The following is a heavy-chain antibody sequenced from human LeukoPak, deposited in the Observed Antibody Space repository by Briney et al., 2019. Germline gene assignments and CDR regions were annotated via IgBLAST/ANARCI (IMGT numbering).Heavy chain of an antibody. Sequence: PGKSLRLSCAASGFGFSHYDMHWVRQAPGKGLEWVAIIWLDGSATYYGDSVKGRFTISRDNSKNILYLQMNDLRVEDTAVYYCARDLNREDFDYWGQGTLVAVSS. D-gene: IGHD1-14*01. CDR3: ARDLNREDFDY. CDR1: GFGFSHYD. J-gene: IGHJ4*02. CDR2: IWLDGSAT. V-gene: IGHV3-33*01.